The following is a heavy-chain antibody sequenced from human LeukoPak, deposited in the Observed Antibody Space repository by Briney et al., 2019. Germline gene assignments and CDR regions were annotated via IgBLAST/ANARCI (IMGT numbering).Heavy chain of an antibody. CDR1: GGSISSYY. D-gene: IGHD2-15*01. V-gene: IGHV4-4*07. Sequence: SETLSLTCTVSGGSISSYYWSWIRQPAGKGLQWIGRIYTSGSTNFNPSLKSRITMSLDTSKNQFSLKLSSVTAADTAVYYCARCSDHYYHMDVWGKGTTVTVSS. CDR2: IYTSGST. J-gene: IGHJ6*03. CDR3: ARCSDHYYHMDV.